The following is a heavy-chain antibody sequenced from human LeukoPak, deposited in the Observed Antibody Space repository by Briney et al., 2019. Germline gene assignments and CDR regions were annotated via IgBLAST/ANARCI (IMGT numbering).Heavy chain of an antibody. CDR2: IKQDGSAE. J-gene: IGHJ4*02. Sequence: TGGSLRLSCAVSGFTISNYWMSWVRQAPGKGLEWVATIKQDGSAEFYVDSVKGRFTISRDSAKNSLYLQMNSLRDDHTAVYYCARDLFDYWGQGTLVTVSS. V-gene: IGHV3-7*01. CDR1: GFTISNYW. CDR3: ARDLFDY.